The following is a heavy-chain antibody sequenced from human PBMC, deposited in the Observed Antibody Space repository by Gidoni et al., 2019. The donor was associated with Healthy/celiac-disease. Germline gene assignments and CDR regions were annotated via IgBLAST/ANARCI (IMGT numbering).Heavy chain of an antibody. V-gene: IGHV4-61*02. CDR3: ARTGTYYYYGMDV. J-gene: IGHJ6*02. CDR1: GGSHSSCSYY. Sequence: QVQLQESGPGLVEPSQTLSLTCTVSGGSHSSCSYYWSWIRQPAGKGLEWIGRIYTSGSTNYNPSLKSRATISVDTSKNQFSLKLSSVTAADTAVYYCARTGTYYYYGMDVWGQGTTVTVSS. CDR2: IYTSGST. D-gene: IGHD3-9*01.